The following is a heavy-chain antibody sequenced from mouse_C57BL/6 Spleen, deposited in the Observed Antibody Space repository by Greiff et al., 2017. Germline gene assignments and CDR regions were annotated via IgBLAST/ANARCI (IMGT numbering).Heavy chain of an antibody. CDR2: ISYDGSN. CDR1: GYSITSGYY. V-gene: IGHV3-6*01. Sequence: EVQVVEPGPGLVKPSQSLSLTCSVTGYSITSGYYWNWIRQFPGNKLEWMGYISYDGSNNYNPSLKNRISITRDTSKNQFFLKLNTVTTEDTATYYCARDLAGNYLFDYWGQGTTLTVSS. D-gene: IGHD2-1*01. J-gene: IGHJ2*01. CDR3: ARDLAGNYLFDY.